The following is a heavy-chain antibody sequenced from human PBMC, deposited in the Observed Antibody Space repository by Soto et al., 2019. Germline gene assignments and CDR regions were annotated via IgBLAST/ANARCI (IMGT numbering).Heavy chain of an antibody. Sequence: QVQLQESGPGLVKPSQTLSLTCTVSGGSISTVDYWWSWIRQSPDMGLEWIGHIYDGGRTYNNPSLAGRVTLSVDTSKSQLSLTLSSVSAADTAVYSCARGPSGDKVDSWGQGTLVTVSS. CDR2: IYDGGRT. D-gene: IGHD7-27*01. CDR3: ARGPSGDKVDS. J-gene: IGHJ4*02. CDR1: GGSISTVDYW. V-gene: IGHV4-30-4*01.